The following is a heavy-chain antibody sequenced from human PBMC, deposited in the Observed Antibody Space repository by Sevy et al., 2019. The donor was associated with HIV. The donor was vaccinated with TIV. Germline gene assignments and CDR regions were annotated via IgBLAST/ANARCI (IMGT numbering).Heavy chain of an antibody. Sequence: GGSLRLSCAASKFTFTIYAMNWVRQAPGKGLEWVSAISGSGGSTYYADSVKGRFTISRDNSKNTLYLQMNSLRAEDRAVDYCANDPVSDWEGGTVLAPFDYWGQGTLVTVSS. V-gene: IGHV3-23*01. J-gene: IGHJ4*02. CDR1: KFTFTIYA. CDR2: ISGSGGST. CDR3: ANDPVSDWEGGTVLAPFDY. D-gene: IGHD1-26*01.